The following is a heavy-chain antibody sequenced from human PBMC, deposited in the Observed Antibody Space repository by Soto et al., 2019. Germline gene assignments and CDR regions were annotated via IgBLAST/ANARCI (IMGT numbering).Heavy chain of an antibody. V-gene: IGHV4-39*01. CDR2: LYYNGFT. D-gene: IGHD3-3*01. Sequence: LDLEESGPGLVKPSETLSLTCTVSGGSISSGSYYWGWIRQPPGKGPEWIGRLYYNGFTYYNPSLKSRLTISVDTSKNQFSLKLTSVTAADTAGYYCARQDDFWSGDSGFDPGGQGTLVTVSS. J-gene: IGHJ5*02. CDR1: GGSISSGSYY. CDR3: ARQDDFWSGDSGFDP.